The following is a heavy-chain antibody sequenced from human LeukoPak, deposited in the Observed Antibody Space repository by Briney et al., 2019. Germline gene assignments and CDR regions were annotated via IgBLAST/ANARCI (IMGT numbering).Heavy chain of an antibody. Sequence: SETLSLTCTVSGGSINSYYWSWIRQPPGKGLEWIGYIYHRGSTNYNSSLKSRVSISVDTSKNQFYLKLTSVTAADTAVYDCARLDSGYGKYYFDYWGQGTLVTVSS. J-gene: IGHJ4*02. CDR1: GGSINSYY. V-gene: IGHV4-59*08. CDR2: IYHRGST. CDR3: ARLDSGYGKYYFDY. D-gene: IGHD5-12*01.